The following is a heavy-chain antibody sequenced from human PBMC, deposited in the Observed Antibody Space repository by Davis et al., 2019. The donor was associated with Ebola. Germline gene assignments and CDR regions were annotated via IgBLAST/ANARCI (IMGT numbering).Heavy chain of an antibody. V-gene: IGHV1-2*02. Sequence: ASVKVSCKASGYTFTGYYMHWVRQAPGQGLEWMGWINPNSGGTNYAQKFQGRVTMTRDTSISTAYMELSRLRSDDTAVYYCARGAGGSYLSGYFQHWGQGTLVTVSS. CDR1: GYTFTGYY. J-gene: IGHJ1*01. D-gene: IGHD1-26*01. CDR3: ARGAGGSYLSGYFQH. CDR2: INPNSGGT.